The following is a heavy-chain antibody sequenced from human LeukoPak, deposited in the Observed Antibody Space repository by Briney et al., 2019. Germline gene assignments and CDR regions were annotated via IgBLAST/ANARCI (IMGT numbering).Heavy chain of an antibody. Sequence: ASVKVSCKSSGYTFTSYDINGVRQATGQGLEGVGWMNPSSGNKGYGQKFQGRVTMTRNTSINTAYMELSSLRSEDTAVYYCASRDDQQGDYWGQGTLVTVSS. V-gene: IGHV1-8*01. CDR2: MNPSSGNK. CDR1: GYTFTSYD. J-gene: IGHJ4*02. D-gene: IGHD5-24*01. CDR3: ASRDDQQGDY.